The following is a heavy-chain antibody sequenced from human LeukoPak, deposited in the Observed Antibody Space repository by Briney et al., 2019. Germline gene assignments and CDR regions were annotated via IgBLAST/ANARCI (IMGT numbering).Heavy chain of an antibody. CDR3: ARGCSSTSCYYY. V-gene: IGHV4-34*01. D-gene: IGHD2-2*01. J-gene: IGHJ4*02. CDR1: GGSFSGYY. Sequence: PSETLSLTCAVYGGSFSGYYWSWIRQPPGKGLEWIGEINHSGSTNYNPSLKSRVTISVDTSKNQFSLKLSSVTAADTAMYYCARGCSSTSCYYYWGQGTLVTVSS. CDR2: INHSGST.